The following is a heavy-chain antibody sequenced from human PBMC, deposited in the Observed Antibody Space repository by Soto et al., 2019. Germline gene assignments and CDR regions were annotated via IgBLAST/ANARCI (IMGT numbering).Heavy chain of an antibody. CDR2: ISYDGSNK. D-gene: IGHD6-19*01. CDR1: GFTFSSYG. J-gene: IGHJ4*02. V-gene: IGHV3-30*18. CDR3: AKDALRGLAYSSGWFDY. Sequence: QVQLVESGGGVVQPGRSLRLSCAASGFTFSSYGMHWVRQAPGKGLEWVAVISYDGSNKYYADSVKGRFTISRDNSKNTLYLQMNSLRAEDTAVYYCAKDALRGLAYSSGWFDYWGQGTLVTVSS.